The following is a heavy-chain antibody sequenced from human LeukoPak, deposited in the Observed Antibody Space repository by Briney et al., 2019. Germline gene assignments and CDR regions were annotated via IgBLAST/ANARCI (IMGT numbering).Heavy chain of an antibody. J-gene: IGHJ4*02. V-gene: IGHV3-53*01. D-gene: IGHD3-16*01. Sequence: GGSLRLSCAASGFTVSSNYMSWVRQAPGKGLEWVSVIYSGGSTYCADSVKGRFTISRDNSKNTLYLQMNSLRAEDTAVYYCARDTEWGGFDYWGQGTLVTVSS. CDR2: IYSGGST. CDR1: GFTVSSNY. CDR3: ARDTEWGGFDY.